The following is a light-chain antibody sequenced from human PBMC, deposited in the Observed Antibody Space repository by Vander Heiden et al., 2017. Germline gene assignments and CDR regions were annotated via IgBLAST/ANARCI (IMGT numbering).Light chain of an antibody. J-gene: IGKJ2*01. V-gene: IGKV3-20*01. Sequence: EIVFTQSPVTLSLSPGERSTLACRASQSVSSSYLAWYQQKPGQAPRVLIYGASTRATGIPDRFSGSGSGTDFTLTISRLEPEDFAVYFCQQYGGSPYTFGQGTKLEIK. CDR1: QSVSSSY. CDR2: GAS. CDR3: QQYGGSPYT.